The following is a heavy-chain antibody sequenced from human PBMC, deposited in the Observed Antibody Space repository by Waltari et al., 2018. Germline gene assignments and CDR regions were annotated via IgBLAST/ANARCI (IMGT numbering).Heavy chain of an antibody. CDR3: ARSMGRQLAQGAFDI. V-gene: IGHV3-9*01. Sequence: EVQLVESGGGLVQPGRSLRLSCAASGFTFDDYAMHWVRQAPGKGLEWVSGISWNSGSIGYADSVKGRFTISRDNAKNSLYLQMNSLRAEDTALYYCARSMGRQLAQGAFDIWGQGTMVTVSS. J-gene: IGHJ3*02. D-gene: IGHD6-13*01. CDR2: ISWNSGSI. CDR1: GFTFDDYA.